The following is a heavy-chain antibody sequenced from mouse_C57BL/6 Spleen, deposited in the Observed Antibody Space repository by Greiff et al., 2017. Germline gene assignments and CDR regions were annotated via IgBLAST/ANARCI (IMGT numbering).Heavy chain of an antibody. CDR1: GFTFSSYG. CDR2: ISRGGSYT. CDR3: TRHKCYGSIFYFDD. J-gene: IGHJ2*01. V-gene: IGHV5-6*01. D-gene: IGHD1-1*01. Sequence: EVQLVESGGDLVKPGGSLKISCAASGFTFSSYGMSWVRQTPDKRLEWVATISRGGSYTYYQDSVKERFTIDRDNSTNTLYLQMSSLKSEATALYYCTRHKCYGSIFYFDDWGPGITLTAS.